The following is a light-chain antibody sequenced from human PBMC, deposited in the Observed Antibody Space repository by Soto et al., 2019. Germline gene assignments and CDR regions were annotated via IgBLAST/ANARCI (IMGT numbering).Light chain of an antibody. Sequence: EIVMTQSPATLSMSPGERATLSCRASQSVSSNLAWYQQKPGQAPRLLIYDASTRATGIPARFSGSGSGTEFTLTISSLQSEDFAVYYCQQYNNWPLRTFGQGTKVEIK. J-gene: IGKJ1*01. V-gene: IGKV3-15*01. CDR3: QQYNNWPLRT. CDR2: DAS. CDR1: QSVSSN.